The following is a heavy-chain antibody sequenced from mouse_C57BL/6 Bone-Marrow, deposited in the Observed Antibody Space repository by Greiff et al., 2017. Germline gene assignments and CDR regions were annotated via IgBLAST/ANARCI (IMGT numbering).Heavy chain of an antibody. CDR3: ARRTYDGSSAWYFDV. Sequence: QVHVKQSGPELVKPGASVKLSCKASGYTFTSYDINWVKQRPGQGLEWIGWIYPRDGSTKYNEKFKGKATLTVDTSSSTAYMELHSLTSEDSAVYFCARRTYDGSSAWYFDVWGTGTTVTVSS. V-gene: IGHV1-85*01. CDR1: GYTFTSYD. D-gene: IGHD1-1*01. CDR2: IYPRDGST. J-gene: IGHJ1*03.